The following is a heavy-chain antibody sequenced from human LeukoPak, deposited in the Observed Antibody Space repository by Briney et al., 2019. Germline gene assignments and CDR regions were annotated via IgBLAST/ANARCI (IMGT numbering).Heavy chain of an antibody. V-gene: IGHV4-31*03. Sequence: SETLSLTCTVSGGSIRSTNYYWGWIRQDPAKGLEWIGYIYHSGSTYYNPALKSRVTISLDTSKNQFSLKLRSVTAADTAVYYCTRANYYDSTGYLPVVYPSDYWGQGTLVTVSS. CDR3: TRANYYDSTGYLPVVYPSDY. D-gene: IGHD3-22*01. J-gene: IGHJ4*02. CDR1: GGSIRSTNYY. CDR2: IYHSGST.